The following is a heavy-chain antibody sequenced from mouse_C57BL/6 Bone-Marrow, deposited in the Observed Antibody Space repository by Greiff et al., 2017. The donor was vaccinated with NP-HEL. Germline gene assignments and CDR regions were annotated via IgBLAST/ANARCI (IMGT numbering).Heavy chain of an antibody. J-gene: IGHJ3*01. CDR1: GYTFTGYW. V-gene: IGHV1-9*01. Sequence: QVQLQQSGAELMKPGASVKLSCKATGYTFTGYWIEWVKQRPGHGLEWIGEIFPGSGSTNYNEKFKGKATLTADTSSNTAYMQLSSLTAEDSAIYCCARERNDDYYAFADWGQGTLVTVSA. D-gene: IGHD2-3*01. CDR3: ARERNDDYYAFAD. CDR2: IFPGSGST.